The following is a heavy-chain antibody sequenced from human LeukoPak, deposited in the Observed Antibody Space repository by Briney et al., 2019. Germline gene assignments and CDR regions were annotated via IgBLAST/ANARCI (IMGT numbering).Heavy chain of an antibody. V-gene: IGHV3-33*01. J-gene: IGHJ3*02. Sequence: PGGSLRLSCAASGFILSNYGMHWVRQAPGKGLEWVALTWYDESNKYYADSVKGRFTISRDNSKNTLYLQMNSLRAEDTAVYYCARDLWCGADCYGTFDIWGQGTMVSVSS. CDR2: TWYDESNK. D-gene: IGHD2-21*02. CDR1: GFILSNYG. CDR3: ARDLWCGADCYGTFDI.